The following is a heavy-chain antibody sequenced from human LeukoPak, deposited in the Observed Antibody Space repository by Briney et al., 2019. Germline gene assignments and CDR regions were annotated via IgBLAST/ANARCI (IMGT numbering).Heavy chain of an antibody. V-gene: IGHV3-23*01. J-gene: IGHJ4*02. CDR1: GFTFSAYA. D-gene: IGHD3-3*01. CDR2: ISGNGGST. Sequence: GGSLRLSCAASGFTFSAYAMRWVRQAAGKGLEGVADISGNGGSTYYADSVKGRFTISRDNSKNTLYLQMNSLRAEDTAVYYCAKDHDFWSGYSDYWGQGTLVTVSS. CDR3: AKDHDFWSGYSDY.